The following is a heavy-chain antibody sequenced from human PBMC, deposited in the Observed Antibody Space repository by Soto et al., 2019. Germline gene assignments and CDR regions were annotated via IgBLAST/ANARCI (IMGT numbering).Heavy chain of an antibody. CDR1: GYTFTSYG. CDR3: ARDRKYYDFWSGYYGAGFDY. D-gene: IGHD3-3*01. Sequence: QVQLVQSGAEVKKPGASVKVSCKASGYTFTSYGISWVRQAPGQGLEWMGWISAYNGNTNYAQKLQGRVTTTTDTSTSTAYMELRSLRSDDTAVYYCARDRKYYDFWSGYYGAGFDYWGQGTLVTVSS. J-gene: IGHJ4*02. CDR2: ISAYNGNT. V-gene: IGHV1-18*01.